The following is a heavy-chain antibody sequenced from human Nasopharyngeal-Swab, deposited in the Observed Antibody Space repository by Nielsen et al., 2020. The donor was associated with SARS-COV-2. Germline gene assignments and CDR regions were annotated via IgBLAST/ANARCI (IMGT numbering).Heavy chain of an antibody. V-gene: IGHV3-53*04. CDR2: LYSGGSV. CDR3: ARSLLWSGSSYCHYKYMDV. Sequence: WIRQPPGKGLEWVSVLYSGGSVYYPDSVKGRFTISRHNSMNTVYLQLNSLRPEDTAIYYCARSLLWSGSSYCHYKYMDVWGKGTTVTVSS. D-gene: IGHD3-3*01. J-gene: IGHJ6*03.